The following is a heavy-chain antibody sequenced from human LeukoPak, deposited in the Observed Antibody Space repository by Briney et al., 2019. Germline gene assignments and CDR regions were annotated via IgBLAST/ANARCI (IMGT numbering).Heavy chain of an antibody. J-gene: IGHJ6*03. CDR1: GGSISSSSYY. CDR2: IYYSGST. CDR3: ESTPIGRGIIIGYYYYQDV. V-gene: IGHV4-39*01. D-gene: IGHD3-10*01. Sequence: SETLSLTCTVSGGSISSSSYYWGWIRQPPGKGLERNGSIYYSGSTYYNPSLKSRVTISVDTSKNQFSLKLSSVTAADTAAYFCESTPIGRGIIIGYYYYQDVWGK.